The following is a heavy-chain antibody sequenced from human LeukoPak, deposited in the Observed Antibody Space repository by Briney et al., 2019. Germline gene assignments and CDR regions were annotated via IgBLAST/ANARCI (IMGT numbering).Heavy chain of an antibody. Sequence: GGSLELSCAASGFPFNSYWMHWVRPAPGKGLVWVSRINSDGSSTSYADSVKGRFTISRDNAKNTLYLQMNRLRAEDTDVYYCAREDRDSSSLDYWGQGTLVTVSS. D-gene: IGHD6-6*01. CDR3: AREDRDSSSLDY. CDR1: GFPFNSYW. CDR2: INSDGSST. V-gene: IGHV3-74*01. J-gene: IGHJ4*02.